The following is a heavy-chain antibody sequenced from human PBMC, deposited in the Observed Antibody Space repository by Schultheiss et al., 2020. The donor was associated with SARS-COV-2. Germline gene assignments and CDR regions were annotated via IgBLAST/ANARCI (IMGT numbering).Heavy chain of an antibody. CDR1: GFTVSSNY. Sequence: GGSLRLSCAASGFTVSSNYMSWVRQAPGKGLEWVSRINGDGSSTSYADSVKGRFTISRDNAKNTLYLQMNSLRAEDTAVYYCAREVPAAIRYFDLWGRGTLVTVSS. J-gene: IGHJ2*01. D-gene: IGHD2-2*01. V-gene: IGHV3-74*01. CDR3: AREVPAAIRYFDL. CDR2: INGDGSST.